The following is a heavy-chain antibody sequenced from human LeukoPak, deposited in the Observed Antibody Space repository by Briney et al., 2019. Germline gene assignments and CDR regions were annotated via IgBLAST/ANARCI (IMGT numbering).Heavy chain of an antibody. J-gene: IGHJ3*01. D-gene: IGHD4-11*01. CDR3: AGDLQY. CDR1: GGTFSSYA. V-gene: IGHV1-69*04. Sequence: SVKVSCKASGGTFSSYAISWVRQAPGQGLEWMGRIIPIFGVPNYAQKFQGKVTITTDKSTSTAYMELSSLRSEDTAVYYCAGDLQYWGQGTMVTVSS. CDR2: IIPIFGVP.